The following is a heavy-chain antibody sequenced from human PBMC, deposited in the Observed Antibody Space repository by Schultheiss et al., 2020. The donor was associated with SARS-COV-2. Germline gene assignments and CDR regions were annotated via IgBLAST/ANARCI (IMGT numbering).Heavy chain of an antibody. D-gene: IGHD6-19*01. CDR1: GYTFTSYG. Sequence: ASVKVSCKASGYTFTSYGISWVRQAPGQGLEWMGWISAYNGNTNYAQKLQGRVTMTTDTSTSTAYMELSRLRSDDTAVYYCARVLGDSSGWYSRGGWFDPWGQGTLVTVSS. J-gene: IGHJ5*02. CDR2: ISAYNGNT. CDR3: ARVLGDSSGWYSRGGWFDP. V-gene: IGHV1-18*01.